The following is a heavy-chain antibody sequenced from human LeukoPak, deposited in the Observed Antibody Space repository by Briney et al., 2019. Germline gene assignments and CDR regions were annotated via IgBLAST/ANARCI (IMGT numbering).Heavy chain of an antibody. CDR1: GFTFRSYA. V-gene: IGHV3-30*04. Sequence: GGSLRLSFAASGFTFRSYALHWVRQAPGKGLEWVAVISYDGSNKYYADSVKGRFTISRDNSKNTLFLQMNSLRAEDTAVYYCAREMDVWGQGTTVTVSS. CDR3: AREMDV. J-gene: IGHJ6*02. CDR2: ISYDGSNK.